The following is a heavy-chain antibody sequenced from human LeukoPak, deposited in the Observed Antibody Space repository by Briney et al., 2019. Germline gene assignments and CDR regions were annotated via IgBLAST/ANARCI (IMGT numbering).Heavy chain of an antibody. CDR2: VIHTGRT. V-gene: IGHV4-34*12. J-gene: IGHJ4*02. CDR1: GGSFSDYF. Sequence: SETLSLTCAVYGGSFSDYFWTWIRQPPGKGLEWIGEVIHTGRTNYNPSLKSQVSISIDTSSHQFSLKLHSVTAADTAVYYCARHQWLGPFDYWGQGTLVTVSS. D-gene: IGHD6-19*01. CDR3: ARHQWLGPFDY.